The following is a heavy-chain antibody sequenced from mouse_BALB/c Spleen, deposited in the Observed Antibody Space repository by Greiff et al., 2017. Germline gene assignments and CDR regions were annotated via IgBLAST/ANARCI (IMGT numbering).Heavy chain of an antibody. CDR1: GFTFSSYT. CDR3: ARQGGYGNSYAMDD. J-gene: IGHJ4*01. CDR2: ISNGGGST. Sequence: EVQLQESGGGLVQPGGSLKLSCAASGFTFSSYTMSWVRQTPEKRLEWVAYISNGGGSTYYPDTVKGRFTISRDNAKNTLYLQMSSLKSEDTAMYYCARQGGYGNSYAMDDWGQGTSVTVSS. D-gene: IGHD2-1*01. V-gene: IGHV5-12-2*01.